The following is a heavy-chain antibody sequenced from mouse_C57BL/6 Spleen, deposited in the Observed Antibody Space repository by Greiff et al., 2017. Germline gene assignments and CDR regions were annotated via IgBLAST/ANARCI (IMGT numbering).Heavy chain of an antibody. Sequence: QVQLQQPGAELVKPGASVKLSCKASGYTFTSYWMQWVKQRPGQGLEWIGEIDPSDSYTNYNQKFKGKATLTVDTASSTADMQRSSLTSEDSAVYYCARSRQLRLRDYFDYWGQGTTLTVSS. V-gene: IGHV1-50*01. J-gene: IGHJ2*01. CDR3: ARSRQLRLRDYFDY. CDR2: IDPSDSYT. CDR1: GYTFTSYW. D-gene: IGHD3-2*02.